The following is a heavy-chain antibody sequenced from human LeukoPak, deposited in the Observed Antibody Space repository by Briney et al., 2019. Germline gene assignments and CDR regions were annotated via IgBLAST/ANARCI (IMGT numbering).Heavy chain of an antibody. CDR2: ISSSSSYI. CDR3: TRDQTPYY. J-gene: IGHJ4*02. Sequence: GGSLRLSCAASGFTFSIYSMNWVRQAPGKGLEWVSSISSSSSYIYYADSVKGRFTISRDNAKDSLYLQMNSLKTEDTAVYYCTRDQTPYYWGQGTLVTVSS. V-gene: IGHV3-21*03. CDR1: GFTFSIYS.